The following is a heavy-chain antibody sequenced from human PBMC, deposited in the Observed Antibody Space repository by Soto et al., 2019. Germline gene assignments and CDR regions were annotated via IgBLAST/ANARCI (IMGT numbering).Heavy chain of an antibody. D-gene: IGHD7-27*01. CDR2: INPNSGGT. V-gene: IGHV1-2*04. J-gene: IGHJ5*02. CDR1: GYTFTGYY. Sequence: GASVKVSCKASGYTFTGYYMHWVRQAPGQGLEWMGWINPNSGGTNYAQKFQGWVTMTRDTSISTAYMELSRLRSDDTAVYYCARGPLKLGRVITKGYNWFDPWGQGTLVTVSS. CDR3: ARGPLKLGRVITKGYNWFDP.